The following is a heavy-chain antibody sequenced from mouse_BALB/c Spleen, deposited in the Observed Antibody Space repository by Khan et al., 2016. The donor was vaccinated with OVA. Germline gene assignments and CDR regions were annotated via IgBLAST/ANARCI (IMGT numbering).Heavy chain of an antibody. CDR1: GFSLTNYG. CDR3: ARFEYYGNFYAMDY. V-gene: IGHV2-3*01. CDR2: IWGDGST. D-gene: IGHD2-1*01. J-gene: IGHJ4*01. Sequence: QVQLKQSGPGLVAPSQSLSITCTVSGFSLTNYGVNWVRQPPGEGLEWLGVIWGDGSTNYHSALKSRLSISKDNSKSQVFLKLNSLQTDDTATYXCARFEYYGNFYAMDYLGQGTSVTVSS.